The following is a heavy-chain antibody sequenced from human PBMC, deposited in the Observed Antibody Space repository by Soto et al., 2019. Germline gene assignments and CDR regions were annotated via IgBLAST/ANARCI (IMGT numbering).Heavy chain of an antibody. D-gene: IGHD1-26*01. Sequence: VQLVESGGGLVQPGRSLRLSCAASGFTFRDYGMHWVRQAPGKGLEWVAGISHHGLKEHYADSVKGRFTISRDNSKKTVYLQLNSLRGDDTAVYYCAKDWVGGSNKYYFEYWGQGTLVTVSS. CDR2: ISHHGLKE. V-gene: IGHV3-30*18. J-gene: IGHJ4*02. CDR1: GFTFRDYG. CDR3: AKDWVGGSNKYYFEY.